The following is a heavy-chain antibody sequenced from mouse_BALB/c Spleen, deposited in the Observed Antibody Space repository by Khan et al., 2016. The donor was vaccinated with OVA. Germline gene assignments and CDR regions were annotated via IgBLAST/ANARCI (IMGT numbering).Heavy chain of an antibody. J-gene: IGHJ4*01. V-gene: IGHV2-6-1*01. CDR1: GFSLTNFG. CDR3: ARQPYYHYYIMDY. D-gene: IGHD2-10*01. CDR2: IWSDGST. Sequence: VQLQESGPALVALSQSLSITCIISGFSLTNFGVHWVCQPPGKGLERLVVIWSDGSTTYNSALKSRLSISKDNSKSHVFLKMYSLQTDDTTMYYCARQPYYHYYIMDYWGQGTSVTVSS.